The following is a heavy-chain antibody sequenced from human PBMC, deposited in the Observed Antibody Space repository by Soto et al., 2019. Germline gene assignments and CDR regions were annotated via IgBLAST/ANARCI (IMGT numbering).Heavy chain of an antibody. D-gene: IGHD2-8*01. V-gene: IGHV3-53*01. J-gene: IGHJ4*02. CDR3: ARGLILIFDY. CDR1: GFTVSSNY. CDR2: IYSGGST. Sequence: PGGSLRLSCAASGFTVSSNYMSWFRQAPGKGLEWVSVIYSGGSTYYADSVKGRFTISRDNYKNTLYLQMNSLRAEDTAVYYCARGLILIFDYWGQGTLVTVSS.